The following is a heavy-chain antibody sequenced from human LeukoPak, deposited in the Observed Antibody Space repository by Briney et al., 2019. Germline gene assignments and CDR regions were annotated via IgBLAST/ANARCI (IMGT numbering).Heavy chain of an antibody. CDR1: GFTFSSYG. J-gene: IGHJ4*02. CDR3: ARDRYLGYYDSSGYYPGSFDY. CDR2: IRYDGSNK. V-gene: IGHV3-30*02. D-gene: IGHD3-22*01. Sequence: QTGGSLRLSCAVSGFTFSSYGMHWVRQAPGKGLEWVAFIRYDGSNKYYADSVKGRFTVSRDNSKNTLYLQMNSLRAEDTAVYYCARDRYLGYYDSSGYYPGSFDYWGQGTLVTVSS.